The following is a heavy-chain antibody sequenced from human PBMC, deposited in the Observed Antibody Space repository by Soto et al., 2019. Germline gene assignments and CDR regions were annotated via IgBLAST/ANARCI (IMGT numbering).Heavy chain of an antibody. D-gene: IGHD2-15*01. CDR3: ARSPQRRGHCSGGSCPKRGWFDP. CDR1: GGSFSGYY. V-gene: IGHV4-34*01. CDR2: INHSGST. J-gene: IGHJ5*02. Sequence: QVQLQQWGAGLLKPSETLSLTCAVYGGSFSGYYWSWIRQPPGKGLEWIGEINHSGSTNYNPSLKRRVTISVDTSKNQFSPKLSSVTAADTAVYYCARSPQRRGHCSGGSCPKRGWFDPWGQGTLVTVSS.